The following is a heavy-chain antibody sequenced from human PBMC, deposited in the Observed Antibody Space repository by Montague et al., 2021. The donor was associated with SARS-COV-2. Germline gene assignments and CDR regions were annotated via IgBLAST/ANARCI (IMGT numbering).Heavy chain of an antibody. Sequence: TLSLTCTVSGGSISSGGYYWSWIRQHPGKGLEWIGYIYYSGSTYYNPSLKSRVTISVDTSKNQFSLKLSPVTAADTAVYYCARVQGITMIVVVIVAFDIWGQGTMGTVSS. J-gene: IGHJ3*02. V-gene: IGHV4-31*03. D-gene: IGHD3-22*01. CDR3: ARVQGITMIVVVIVAFDI. CDR2: IYYSGST. CDR1: GGSISSGGYY.